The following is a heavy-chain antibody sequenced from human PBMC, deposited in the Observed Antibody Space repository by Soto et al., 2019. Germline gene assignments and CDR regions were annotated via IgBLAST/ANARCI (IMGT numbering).Heavy chain of an antibody. V-gene: IGHV3-30-3*01. J-gene: IGHJ4*02. CDR1: VFSFNTYT. CDR2: VSDDGSHT. D-gene: IGHD3-16*01. Sequence: SLRLSCGASVFSFNTYTMHWVRQAPGGGLEWVAIVSDDGSHTYYTDSVRGRFSISRDNSNSTVFLQMNSLTAADTAVYFCARHATQGGRRGYFDLWGQAILGT. CDR3: ARHATQGGRRGYFDL.